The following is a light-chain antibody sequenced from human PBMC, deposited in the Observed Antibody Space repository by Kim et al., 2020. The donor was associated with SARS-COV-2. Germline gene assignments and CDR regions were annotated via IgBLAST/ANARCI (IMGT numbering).Light chain of an antibody. CDR2: KAS. CDR3: QQYNNRAT. J-gene: IGKJ1*01. Sequence: DIQMTQSPSTLSASVGDRVTITCRASQSIDIWFAWYQQKPGKAPKLLIYKASTLESGVPSRFSGSGSGTEFTLTISSLQPDDFATYYCQQYNNRATFGQGTKVDIK. CDR1: QSIDIW. V-gene: IGKV1-5*03.